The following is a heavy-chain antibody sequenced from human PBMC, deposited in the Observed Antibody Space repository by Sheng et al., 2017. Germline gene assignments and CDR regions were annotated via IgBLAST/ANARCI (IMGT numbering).Heavy chain of an antibody. Sequence: QVQLLESGGGLVKPGGSLRLSCATSGFTFSDFYMSWIRQTPGKGLEWVSYISYTGNTIYYVDSVKGRFTASRDNAKNSLSLQMNSLRAEDLGVYYCVRFSLGSSYYRDVWGKGTTVIVSS. V-gene: IGHV3-11*04. J-gene: IGHJ6*03. CDR1: GFTFSDFY. CDR3: VRFSLGSSYYRDV. D-gene: IGHD7-27*01. CDR2: ISYTGNTI.